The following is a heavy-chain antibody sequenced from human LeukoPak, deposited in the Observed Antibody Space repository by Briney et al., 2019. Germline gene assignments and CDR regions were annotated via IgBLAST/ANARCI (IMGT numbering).Heavy chain of an antibody. V-gene: IGHV4-59*08. CDR2: IFDSGST. Sequence: SETLSLTCTVSGDSISSHYWSWIRQPPGKGLEWIGYIFDSGSTNYNPSLKSRVTISVDTSKNQFSLKLSSVTAADTAVYYCARYNIATPAYDAFDIWGQGTMVTVSS. D-gene: IGHD3-16*01. CDR3: ARYNIATPAYDAFDI. J-gene: IGHJ3*02. CDR1: GDSISSHY.